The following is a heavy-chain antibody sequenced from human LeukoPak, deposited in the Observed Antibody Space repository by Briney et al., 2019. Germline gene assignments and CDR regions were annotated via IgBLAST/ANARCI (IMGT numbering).Heavy chain of an antibody. CDR2: IYYSGST. CDR3: ARVPMIVVPSAFDI. D-gene: IGHD3-22*01. V-gene: IGHV4-59*01. Sequence: SETLSLICSVSGGSISSYYWSWIRQPPGKGLEWIGYIYYSGSTNYNPSLKSRVTISVDTSKNQFSLKLSSVTAADTAVYYCARVPMIVVPSAFDIWGQGTMVTVSS. CDR1: GGSISSYY. J-gene: IGHJ3*02.